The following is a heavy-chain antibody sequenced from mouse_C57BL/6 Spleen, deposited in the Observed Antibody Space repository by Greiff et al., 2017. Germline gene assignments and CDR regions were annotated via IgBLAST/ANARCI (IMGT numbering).Heavy chain of an antibody. Sequence: VQLQQSGAELVKPGASVTLSCMAPGYTFTSYWMHWVRQRPEQDLEWIGMIHPNSGSTNHHEKFKSKSTLTVNKSSSTAYMQLSSMTTEDSAVYYSAREEYKRTNNYDGGCAVWGQGTLVSVSA. V-gene: IGHV1-64*01. CDR2: IHPNSGST. CDR3: AREEYKRTNNYDGGCAV. CDR1: GYTFTSYW. J-gene: IGHJ3*01. D-gene: IGHD2-12*01.